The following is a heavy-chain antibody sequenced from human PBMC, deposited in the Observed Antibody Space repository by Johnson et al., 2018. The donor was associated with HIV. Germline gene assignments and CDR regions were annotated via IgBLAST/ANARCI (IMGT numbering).Heavy chain of an antibody. CDR3: AKGEQVWSVASAFDI. V-gene: IGHV3-30-3*02. D-gene: IGHD5-18*01. CDR1: RFTFSSYA. Sequence: QVQLVESGGGVVQPGGSLSLSCAASRFTFSSYAMHWVRQAPGKGLEWVAVISYDGSNKYYADSVKGRFTISRDTSKNTLYLQMSSLRAQDTALYFCAKGEQVWSVASAFDIWGQGTMVTVSS. J-gene: IGHJ3*02. CDR2: ISYDGSNK.